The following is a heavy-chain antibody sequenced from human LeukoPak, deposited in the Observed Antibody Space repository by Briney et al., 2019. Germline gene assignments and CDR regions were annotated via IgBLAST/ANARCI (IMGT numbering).Heavy chain of an antibody. V-gene: IGHV3-9*01. Sequence: SLRLSCAASGFTFDDYAMHWVRQAPGKGLEWVSGISWNSGSIGYADSVKGRFTISRDNAKNSLYLQMNSLRAEDTALYYCAKDRAYSSSHFDYWGQGTLVTVSS. D-gene: IGHD6-13*01. CDR3: AKDRAYSSSHFDY. J-gene: IGHJ4*02. CDR1: GFTFDDYA. CDR2: ISWNSGSI.